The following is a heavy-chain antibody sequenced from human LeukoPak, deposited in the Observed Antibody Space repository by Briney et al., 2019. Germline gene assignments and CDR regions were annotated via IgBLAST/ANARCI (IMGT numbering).Heavy chain of an antibody. CDR3: AKGGPEASAGLSWFDP. CDR1: GDSIGSYY. D-gene: IGHD1-14*01. CDR2: IYFSGST. J-gene: IGHJ5*02. V-gene: IGHV4-59*01. Sequence: SETLSLTCTVSGDSIGSYYWCWIRQPPGKGLEWIGCIYFSGSTYYNPSLKSRATISVDTSKNQFSLKLSSVTAADTAVYYCAKGGPEASAGLSWFDPWGQGTLATVSS.